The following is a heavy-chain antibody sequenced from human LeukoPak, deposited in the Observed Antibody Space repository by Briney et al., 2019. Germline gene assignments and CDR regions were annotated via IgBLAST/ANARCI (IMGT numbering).Heavy chain of an antibody. CDR1: GFTFSSYW. Sequence: GGSLRLSCAASGFTFSSYWMHWVRQAPGKGLVWVSRINSDGSSTSYADSVKGRFTTSRDNAKNTLYLQMNSLRVEDTAVFYCARAVYGSYVWGQGTLVTVSS. D-gene: IGHD1-26*01. CDR2: INSDGSST. V-gene: IGHV3-74*01. J-gene: IGHJ4*02. CDR3: ARAVYGSYV.